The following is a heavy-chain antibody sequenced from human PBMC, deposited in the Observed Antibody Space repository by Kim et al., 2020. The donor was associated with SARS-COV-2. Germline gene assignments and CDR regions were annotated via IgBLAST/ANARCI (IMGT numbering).Heavy chain of an antibody. Sequence: SETLSLTCTVSGGSISSYYWSWIRQPPGKGLEWIGYIYYSGSTNYNPSLKSRVTISVDTSKNQFSLKLSSVTAADTAVYYCARQIAARRNWFDPWGQGTLVTVSS. CDR1: GGSISSYY. CDR3: ARQIAARRNWFDP. D-gene: IGHD6-6*01. V-gene: IGHV4-59*01. CDR2: IYYSGST. J-gene: IGHJ5*02.